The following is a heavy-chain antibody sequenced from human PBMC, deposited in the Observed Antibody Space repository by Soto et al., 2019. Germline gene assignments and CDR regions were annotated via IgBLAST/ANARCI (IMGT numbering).Heavy chain of an antibody. J-gene: IGHJ4*02. CDR2: VSGLGATT. CDR3: AKLSQYSSSYYFNS. CDR1: GFTFNSYA. D-gene: IGHD6-6*01. Sequence: GGSLRLSCAASGFTFNSYAMSWVRQAPGKGLEWVSSVSGLGATTHHADSVQGRFTISRDNSRNTLYLQMNSLRAEDTAVYYCAKLSQYSSSYYFNSWGQGTLVTVSS. V-gene: IGHV3-23*01.